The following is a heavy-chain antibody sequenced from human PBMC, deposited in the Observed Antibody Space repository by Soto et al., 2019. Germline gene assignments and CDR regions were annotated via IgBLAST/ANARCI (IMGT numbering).Heavy chain of an antibody. CDR3: ARRSYSSSWYTIGWFDP. D-gene: IGHD6-13*01. V-gene: IGHV4-34*01. CDR1: GGSFSGYY. Sequence: SETLSLTCAVYGGSFSGYYWSWIRQPPGKGLEWIGEINHSGSTNYNPSLKSRVTISVDTSKNQFSLKLSSVTAADTAVYYCARRSYSSSWYTIGWFDPWGQGTLVTVSS. CDR2: INHSGST. J-gene: IGHJ5*02.